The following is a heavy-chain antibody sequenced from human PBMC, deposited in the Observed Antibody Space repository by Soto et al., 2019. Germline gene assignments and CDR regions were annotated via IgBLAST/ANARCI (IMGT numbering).Heavy chain of an antibody. D-gene: IGHD6-13*01. CDR1: GYTFSTYG. J-gene: IGHJ4*02. CDR2: ISAYNGDTET. Sequence: ASVKVSCKASGYTFSTYGISWVRQAPGQGLEWMGWISAYNGDTETNYAQKFQGRVTMTTDTSTSAAYIELRNLRSDDTAVYYCAREAAVMAAAGHDYWGQGTLVTVSS. CDR3: AREAAVMAAAGHDY. V-gene: IGHV1-18*01.